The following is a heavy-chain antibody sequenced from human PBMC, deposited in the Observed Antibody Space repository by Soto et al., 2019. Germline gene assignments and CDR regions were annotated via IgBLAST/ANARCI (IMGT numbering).Heavy chain of an antibody. CDR2: IGGGGISS. V-gene: IGHV3-23*01. Sequence: DVPLLESGGGLVQPGGSLRLSCVASGYNFGSYAMMWVRQAPGKGLEWISTIGGGGISSYYADSVKGRFTISRDNSNNTVYVQMNSLRAEDTPVYYCAKDPRLELRGVDSWGQGTQVTVSS. CDR1: GYNFGSYA. CDR3: AKDPRLELRGVDS. D-gene: IGHD1-7*01. J-gene: IGHJ5*01.